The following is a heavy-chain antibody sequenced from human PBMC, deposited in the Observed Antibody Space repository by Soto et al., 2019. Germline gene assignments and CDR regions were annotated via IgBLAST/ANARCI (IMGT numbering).Heavy chain of an antibody. J-gene: IGHJ6*02. Sequence: QVQLQESGPGLVKPSQTLSLTCTVSGGSISSGGYYWSGIRQHPGKGLEWVGYIYYSGSTYYNPPLKSRVTISVDTSKVQFYLKLSSVTAADTAVYYCARDSWDYGDCFLTPYGMAVWGQGTTVTVSS. CDR1: GGSISSGGYY. D-gene: IGHD4-17*01. V-gene: IGHV4-31*03. CDR3: ARDSWDYGDCFLTPYGMAV. CDR2: IYYSGST.